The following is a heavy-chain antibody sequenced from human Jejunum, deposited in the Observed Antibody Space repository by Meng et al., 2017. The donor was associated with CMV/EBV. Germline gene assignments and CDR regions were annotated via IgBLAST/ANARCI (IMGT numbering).Heavy chain of an antibody. J-gene: IGHJ5*02. V-gene: IGHV3-15*01. Sequence: WMTWVRQAPGKGLEWVGRIKREADGGRTAYDAAVEGSFTISRDDSKNTVYLHMNTLRTDDTGFYYCTRANCGGDCPGYNWLGPWGQGTLVTVSS. CDR1: W. D-gene: IGHD2-21*02. CDR3: TRANCGGDCPGYNWLGP. CDR2: IKREADGGRT.